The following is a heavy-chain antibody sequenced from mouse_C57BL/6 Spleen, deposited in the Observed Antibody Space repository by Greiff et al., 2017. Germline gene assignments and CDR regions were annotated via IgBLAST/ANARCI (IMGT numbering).Heavy chain of an antibody. CDR3: ASSTTVVAGDYAMDY. D-gene: IGHD1-1*01. CDR2: IHPNSGST. V-gene: IGHV1-64*01. Sequence: VQLQQPGAELVKPGASVKLSCKASGYTFTSYWMHWVKQRPGQGLEWIGMIHPNSGSTNYNEKFKSKATLTVDKSSSTAYMQLSSLTSEDSAVYYCASSTTVVAGDYAMDYWGQGTSVTVSS. CDR1: GYTFTSYW. J-gene: IGHJ4*01.